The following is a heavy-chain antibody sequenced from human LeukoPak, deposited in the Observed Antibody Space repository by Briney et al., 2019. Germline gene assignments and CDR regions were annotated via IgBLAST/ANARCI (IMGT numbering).Heavy chain of an antibody. CDR2: ISGSGGST. CDR1: GFTFSSYA. CDR3: AREYYDFWSGYLRVRGYYFDY. D-gene: IGHD3-3*01. Sequence: GGSLRLSCAASGFTFSSYAMSWVRQAPGKGLEWVSAISGSGGSTYYADSVKGRFTISRDNSKNTLYLQMNSLRAEDTAVYYCAREYYDFWSGYLRVRGYYFDYWGQGTLVTVSS. J-gene: IGHJ4*02. V-gene: IGHV3-23*01.